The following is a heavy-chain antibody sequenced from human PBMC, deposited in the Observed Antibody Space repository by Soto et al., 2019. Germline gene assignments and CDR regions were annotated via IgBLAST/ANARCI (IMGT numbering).Heavy chain of an antibody. CDR2: IKQDGSEK. CDR3: ASDRSGGPIVVPWFDP. CDR1: GFTFRSYW. J-gene: IGHJ5*02. Sequence: EVQLVESGGGLVQPGGSLRLSCAASGFTFRSYWMSWVRQAPGKGLEWVANIKQDGSEKYYVDSVKGRFTISRDNAQNSLYLQMNSLRAEDTAVYYCASDRSGGPIVVPWFDPWGQGTLVTVSS. D-gene: IGHD2-15*01. V-gene: IGHV3-7*01.